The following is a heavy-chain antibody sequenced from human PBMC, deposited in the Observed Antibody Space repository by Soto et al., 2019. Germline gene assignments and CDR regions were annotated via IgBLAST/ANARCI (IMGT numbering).Heavy chain of an antibody. CDR2: IIPIFGTA. CDR3: ARDLGIVATLFDP. CDR1: GGTFSSYA. J-gene: IGHJ5*02. D-gene: IGHD5-12*01. V-gene: IGHV1-69*13. Sequence: ASVKVSCKASGGTFSSYAISWVRQAPGQGLEWMGGIIPIFGTANYAQKFQGRVTITADESTSTAYMELSSLRSEDTAVYYCARDLGIVATLFDPWGQGTLVTVSS.